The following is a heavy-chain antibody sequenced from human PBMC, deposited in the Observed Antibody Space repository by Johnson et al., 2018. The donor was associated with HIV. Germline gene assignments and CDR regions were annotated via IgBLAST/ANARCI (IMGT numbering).Heavy chain of an antibody. CDR3: AGRAYYDTSGYKDGFDI. CDR2: ISGSGGSA. Sequence: VLLVESGGGVVQPGRSLRLSCAASGFTFSNYGMHWVRQAPGKGLEWVSGISGSGGSAYDADSVKGRFTISRDNSKNTLNLQMNSLRAEDTAVYYCAGRAYYDTSGYKDGFDIWGQGTMVTVSS. CDR1: GFTFSNYG. V-gene: IGHV3-23*04. D-gene: IGHD3-22*01. J-gene: IGHJ3*02.